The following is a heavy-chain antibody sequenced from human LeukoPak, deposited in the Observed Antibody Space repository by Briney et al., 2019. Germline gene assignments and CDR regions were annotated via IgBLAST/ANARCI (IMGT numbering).Heavy chain of an antibody. J-gene: IGHJ4*02. Sequence: HPGGSLRLSCAASGFTFSRYGMHWVRQAPGKGVDWVTLISYDGSKTYYADSVKGGFTISRDNSKNTLYLQMNRLRAEDTAVYFCAKGRPKNGASPFDSWGQGTLVTVSS. V-gene: IGHV3-30*18. D-gene: IGHD3-10*01. CDR1: GFTFSRYG. CDR2: ISYDGSKT. CDR3: AKGRPKNGASPFDS.